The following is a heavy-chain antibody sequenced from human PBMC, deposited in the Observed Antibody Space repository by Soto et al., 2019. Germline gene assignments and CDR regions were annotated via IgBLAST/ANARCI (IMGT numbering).Heavy chain of an antibody. D-gene: IGHD6-13*01. CDR3: ARELLLAAPGTAWFDP. CDR2: FDPEDGET. J-gene: IGHJ5*02. Sequence: ASVKVSCKVSGYTLTELSMHWVRQAPGKGLEWMGGFDPEDGETIYAQKFQGRVTMTTDTSTGTAYMELRSLRSDDTAVYYCARELLLAAPGTAWFDPWGQGTLVTFSS. CDR1: GYTLTELS. V-gene: IGHV1-24*01.